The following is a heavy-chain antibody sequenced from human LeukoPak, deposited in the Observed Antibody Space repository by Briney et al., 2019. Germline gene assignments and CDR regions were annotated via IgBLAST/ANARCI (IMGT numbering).Heavy chain of an antibody. CDR1: GFTVSSNY. J-gene: IGHJ6*03. D-gene: IGHD3-10*01. Sequence: GGSLRLSCAASGFTVSSNYMSWVRQAPGKALEWVSSITSSGAYIFYADSVKGQFTVSRDNAKNSLYLQMSSLRADDTAVYYCARDQYGSGDGYYMDVWGKGTTVTISS. CDR3: ARDQYGSGDGYYMDV. CDR2: ITSSGAYI. V-gene: IGHV3-21*01.